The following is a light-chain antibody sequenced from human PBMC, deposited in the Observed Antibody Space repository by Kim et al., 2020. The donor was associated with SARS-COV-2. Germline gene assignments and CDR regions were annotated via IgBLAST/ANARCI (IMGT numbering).Light chain of an antibody. Sequence: SPGEEATLSCRASQIVSSSYVAWYQQKPGQAPRLLIYGASSRATGIPDRFSGSGSGTDFTLTIRRLEPEDSAVYYCQQYSSSPHTFGQGTKVDIK. CDR3: QQYSSSPHT. V-gene: IGKV3-20*01. CDR1: QIVSSSY. J-gene: IGKJ1*01. CDR2: GAS.